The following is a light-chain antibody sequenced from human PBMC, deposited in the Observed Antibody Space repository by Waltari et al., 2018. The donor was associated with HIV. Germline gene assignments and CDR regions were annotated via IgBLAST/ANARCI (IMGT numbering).Light chain of an antibody. V-gene: IGKV1-39*01. J-gene: IGKJ2*01. CDR3: QQSYSSFYT. CDR1: QTISTY. Sequence: DIQMTQSPSSLSASVGDSVTISCQASQTISTYLNWYQQKPGKAPRLLIYSASTLQGGVPSRFSGSGSGTDFTLTISSLQPEDFATYYCQQSYSSFYTFGRGTKLEIK. CDR2: SAS.